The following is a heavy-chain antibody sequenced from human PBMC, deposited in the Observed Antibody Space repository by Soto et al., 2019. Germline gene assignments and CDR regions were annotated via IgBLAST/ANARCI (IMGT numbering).Heavy chain of an antibody. Sequence: EVQLLESGGGWVQPGGSLRLSCAASGFTFSNYAMNWVRQAPRKGLEWVSGISGGGGSTYYTDSVKGRFTTSRDNSKNTLYLQMDSLRAEDTAVYYCAKAVPAAMGITFIPFDFCGQGTLVTVSS. V-gene: IGHV3-23*01. CDR2: ISGGGGST. J-gene: IGHJ4*02. CDR1: GFTFSNYA. CDR3: AKAVPAAMGITFIPFDF. D-gene: IGHD2-2*01.